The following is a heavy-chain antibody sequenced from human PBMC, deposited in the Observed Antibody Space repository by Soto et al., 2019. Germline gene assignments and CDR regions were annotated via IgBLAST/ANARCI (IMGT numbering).Heavy chain of an antibody. CDR2: ISWNSGSV. CDR3: AKAMGGSYYYDSSGYPSAEYFQH. CDR1: GFTFDDYA. Sequence: GGSLRLSCAASGFTFDDYAMHWVRQAPGKGLEWVSGISWNSGSVGYTDSVKGRFTVSRDNAKNSLYLQMHSLRAEDTALYYCAKAMGGSYYYDSSGYPSAEYFQHWGQGTLVTVSS. D-gene: IGHD3-22*01. V-gene: IGHV3-9*01. J-gene: IGHJ1*01.